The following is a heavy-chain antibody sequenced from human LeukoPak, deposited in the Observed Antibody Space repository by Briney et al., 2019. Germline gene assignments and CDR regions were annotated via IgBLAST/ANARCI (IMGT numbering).Heavy chain of an antibody. CDR3: ARARGDIVVVPAAIWFDP. J-gene: IGHJ5*02. CDR2: IKQDVSEK. V-gene: IGHV3-7*04. Sequence: GGSLRLSCAASGFTFSSYWMSWARQAPGKGLEWVANIKQDVSEKYYVDSVKGRFTISRDNAKNSLYLQMNSLRAEDTAVYYCARARGDIVVVPAAIWFDPWGQGTLVTVSS. CDR1: GFTFSSYW. D-gene: IGHD2-2*01.